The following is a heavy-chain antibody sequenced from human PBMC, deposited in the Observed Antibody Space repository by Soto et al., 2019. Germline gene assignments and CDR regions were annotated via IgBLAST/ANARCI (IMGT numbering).Heavy chain of an antibody. D-gene: IGHD4-17*01. CDR1: GFTFSGFG. J-gene: IGHJ3*02. CDR2: IWDDGSKK. Sequence: QVQLVESGGGVVQPGTSLRLSCEASGFTFSGFGMHWVRQATGKGLEWVAVIWDDGSKKYYADCVKGRFTISRDNSKNALYLQMNSLRAEDTAVYYCARGRGGSYGGNSAHFDIWGQGTLVTVSS. V-gene: IGHV3-33*01. CDR3: ARGRGGSYGGNSAHFDI.